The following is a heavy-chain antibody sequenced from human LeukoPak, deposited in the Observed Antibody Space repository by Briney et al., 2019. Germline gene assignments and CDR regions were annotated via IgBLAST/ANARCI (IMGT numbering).Heavy chain of an antibody. Sequence: GGSLRLSRGASGFTFSTYGMHWVRQDPGKGREWVAFVRNDGTNKHYADSVKGRFTISRDNSKNTVYLQMNSLRAEDTAVYYCRMPYYYYGMDVWGQGTTVTVSS. V-gene: IGHV3-30*02. CDR2: VRNDGTNK. CDR1: GFTFSTYG. D-gene: IGHD2-2*01. J-gene: IGHJ6*02. CDR3: RMPYYYYGMDV.